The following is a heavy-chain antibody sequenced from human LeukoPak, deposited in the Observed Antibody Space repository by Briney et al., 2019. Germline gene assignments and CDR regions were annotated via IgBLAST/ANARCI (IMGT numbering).Heavy chain of an antibody. D-gene: IGHD3-10*01. J-gene: IGHJ6*03. CDR1: GFTFSSYE. V-gene: IGHV3-48*03. CDR2: ISSSGSTI. Sequence: GGSLRLSCAASGFTFSSYEMNWVRQAPGKGLEWVSYISSSGSTIYYADSVKGRFTISRDNAKNSLYLQMNSLRAEDTAVYYCARGTLWFGSDHYYYMDVWGKGTTVTVSS. CDR3: ARGTLWFGSDHYYYMDV.